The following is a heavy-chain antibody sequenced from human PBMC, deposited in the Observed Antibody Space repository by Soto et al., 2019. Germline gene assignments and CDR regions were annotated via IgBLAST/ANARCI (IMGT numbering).Heavy chain of an antibody. Sequence: QVQLVESGGGVVQPGRSLRLSCAASGFTFSSYGMHWVRQAPGKGLEWVAVISYDGSNKYYADSVKGRFTISRDNSKNTLYLQMNSLRAEDTAVYYCAKVVRFLEWWLAFDIWGQGTMVTVSS. CDR1: GFTFSSYG. CDR2: ISYDGSNK. J-gene: IGHJ3*02. V-gene: IGHV3-30*18. D-gene: IGHD3-3*01. CDR3: AKVVRFLEWWLAFDI.